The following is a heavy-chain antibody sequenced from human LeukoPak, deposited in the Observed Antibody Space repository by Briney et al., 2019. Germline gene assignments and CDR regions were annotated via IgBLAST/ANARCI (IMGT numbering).Heavy chain of an antibody. J-gene: IGHJ4*02. Sequence: SETLSLTCTVSGGSISSYYWSWIRQPPGKGLEWIGYIYCSGSTNYNPSLKSRVTISVDTSKNQFSLKLSSVTAADTAVYYCARAPGWNYPYYFDYWGQGTLVTVSS. CDR1: GGSISSYY. D-gene: IGHD1-7*01. CDR3: ARAPGWNYPYYFDY. V-gene: IGHV4-59*01. CDR2: IYCSGST.